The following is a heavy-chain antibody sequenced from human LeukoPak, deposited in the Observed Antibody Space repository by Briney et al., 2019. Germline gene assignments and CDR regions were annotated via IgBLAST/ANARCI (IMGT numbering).Heavy chain of an antibody. CDR1: GYTLTELS. CDR3: AIDSDSSGYYNDGFDY. V-gene: IGHV1-24*01. J-gene: IGHJ4*02. D-gene: IGHD3-22*01. CDR2: FDPEDGET. Sequence: ASVKVSCKVSGYTLTELSMHWVRQAPGKGLEWMGGFDPEDGETIYAQKFQGRVTITADESTSTAYMELSSLRSEDTAVYYCAIDSDSSGYYNDGFDYWGQGTLVTVSS.